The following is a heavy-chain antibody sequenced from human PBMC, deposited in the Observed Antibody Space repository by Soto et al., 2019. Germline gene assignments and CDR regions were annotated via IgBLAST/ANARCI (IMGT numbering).Heavy chain of an antibody. CDR2: TYYRSKWYN. CDR3: AREPQTYVVIVATMGYYYGMDL. J-gene: IGHJ6*02. V-gene: IGHV6-1*01. Sequence: SQTLSLTCAISGDSVSSNSAAWNWIRQSPSRGLEWLGRTYYRSKWYNDYAVSVKSRITINPDTSKNQFSLQLNSVTPEDTAVYYCAREPQTYVVIVATMGYYYGMDLWGQGSSVTGSS. CDR1: GDSVSSNSAA. D-gene: IGHD5-12*01.